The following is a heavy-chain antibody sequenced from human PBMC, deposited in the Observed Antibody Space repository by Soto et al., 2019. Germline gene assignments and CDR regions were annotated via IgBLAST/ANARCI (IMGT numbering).Heavy chain of an antibody. CDR3: TTDSCSSTSCYPY. D-gene: IGHD2-2*01. J-gene: IGHJ4*02. CDR1: GFTFSNAW. Sequence: EVQLVESGGGLVQPGGSLRLSCAASGFTFSNAWMNWVRQAPGKGLEWVGRIKSKTDGGTTDYAAPVKGRFTISRDDSKNTLYLQMNSLKTEDTAVYYCTTDSCSSTSCYPYWGQGTLVTVSS. V-gene: IGHV3-15*07. CDR2: IKSKTDGGTT.